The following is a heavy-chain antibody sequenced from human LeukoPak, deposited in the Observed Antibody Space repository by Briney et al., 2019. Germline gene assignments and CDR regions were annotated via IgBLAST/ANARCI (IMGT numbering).Heavy chain of an antibody. V-gene: IGHV3-20*04. CDR1: GFTFDDYG. CDR2: INWNGGST. CDR3: ARPRGTTLTARAFDI. Sequence: GGSLRLSCAASGFTFDDYGMSWVRQAPGKGLEWVSGINWNGGSTGYADSVEGRFSISRDNSKNTLWLQMNSLRDEDTAVYFCARPRGTTLTARAFDIWGLGTRVTVSS. J-gene: IGHJ3*02. D-gene: IGHD3-9*01.